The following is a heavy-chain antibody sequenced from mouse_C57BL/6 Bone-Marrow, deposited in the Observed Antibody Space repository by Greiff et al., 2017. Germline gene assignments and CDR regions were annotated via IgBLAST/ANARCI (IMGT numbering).Heavy chain of an antibody. Sequence: VQLQQSGAELVRPGASVKLSCTASGFNIKDDYMHWVMQRPEQGLEWIGWIDPENGDTEYAWKFQGKATITADTSSNTADLQLSSLTAEDTAVYYCTGTVVAHWYFDVWGTGTTVTVSS. CDR3: TGTVVAHWYFDV. D-gene: IGHD1-1*01. CDR2: IDPENGDT. V-gene: IGHV14-4*01. J-gene: IGHJ1*03. CDR1: GFNIKDDY.